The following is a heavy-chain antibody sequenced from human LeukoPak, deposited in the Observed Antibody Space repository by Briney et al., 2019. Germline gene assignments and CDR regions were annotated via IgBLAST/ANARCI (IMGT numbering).Heavy chain of an antibody. D-gene: IGHD6-19*01. V-gene: IGHV4-39*01. J-gene: IGHJ4*02. CDR3: ARHDSVEAVAAPDY. CDR1: GGSISSSNYY. CDR2: IYYSGRT. Sequence: SETLSLTCTVSGGSISSSNYYWGWVRQPPGVGLEWIGNIYYSGRTYYNPSLKSRVTISVDTSKNQFSLKLSSVTAADTAVYYCARHDSVEAVAAPDYWGQGTLVTVSS.